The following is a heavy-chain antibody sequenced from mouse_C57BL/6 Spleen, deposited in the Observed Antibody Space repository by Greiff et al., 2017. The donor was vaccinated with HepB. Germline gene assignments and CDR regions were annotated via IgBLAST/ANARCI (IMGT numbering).Heavy chain of an antibody. CDR3: ARCHYGNWYFDV. D-gene: IGHD2-1*01. CDR2: IYPGSGNT. J-gene: IGHJ1*03. V-gene: IGHV1-76*01. CDR1: GYTFTDYY. Sequence: QVQLQQSGAELVRPGASVKLSCKASGYTFTDYYINWVKQRPGQGLEWIARIYPGSGNTYYNEKFKGKATLTAEKSSSTAYMQLSSLTSEDSAVYFCARCHYGNWYFDVWGTGTTVTVSS.